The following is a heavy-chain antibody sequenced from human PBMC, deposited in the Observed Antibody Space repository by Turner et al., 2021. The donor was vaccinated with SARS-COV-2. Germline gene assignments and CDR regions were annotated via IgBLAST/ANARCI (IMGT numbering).Heavy chain of an antibody. D-gene: IGHD5-18*01. CDR1: GGSISRSSYY. CDR3: ASTVWLRGAFDI. Sequence: QLQLQESGPGLVKPSETLSLTCTVSGGSISRSSYYWGWICQPPGKGLEWIGSIYYSGSTYYNPSLKSRVTTSVDTSKNQFFLKMSSVTAADTAVYYCASTVWLRGAFDIWGQGTMVTVSS. CDR2: IYYSGST. V-gene: IGHV4-39*01. J-gene: IGHJ3*02.